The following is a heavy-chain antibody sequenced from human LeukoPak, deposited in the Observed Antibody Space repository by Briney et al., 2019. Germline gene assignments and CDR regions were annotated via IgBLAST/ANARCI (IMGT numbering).Heavy chain of an antibody. J-gene: IGHJ6*03. D-gene: IGHD3-9*01. CDR3: ARGVDFAYYYYMDV. CDR2: ISAYNGNT. V-gene: IGHV1-18*01. Sequence: VASVKVSCKASGYTFTSYGISWVRQAPGQGLEWMGWISAYNGNTNYAQKLQGRVTMTTDTSTSTAYMELRSLRSEDTAVYYCARGVDFAYYYYMDVWGKGTTVTISS. CDR1: GYTFTSYG.